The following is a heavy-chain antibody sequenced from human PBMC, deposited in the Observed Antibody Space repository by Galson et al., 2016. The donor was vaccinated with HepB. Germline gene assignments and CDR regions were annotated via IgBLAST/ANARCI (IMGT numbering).Heavy chain of an antibody. CDR2: IYWDDEK. V-gene: IGHV2-5*02. J-gene: IGHJ4*02. Sequence: PALVKPTQTLTLTCTFSGFSLTTNGESVGWIRQPPGKGLGWLALIYWDDEKRYSPSLHGRLTVTKDTSKNEVALTLTNMDPVDTGTYFCAHRRRSLNWYFFDSWGQGALVTVSS. CDR3: AHRRRSLNWYFFDS. CDR1: GFSLTTNGES.